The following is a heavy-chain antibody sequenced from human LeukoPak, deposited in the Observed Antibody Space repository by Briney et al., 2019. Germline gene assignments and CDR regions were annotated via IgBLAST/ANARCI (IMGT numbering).Heavy chain of an antibody. D-gene: IGHD6-25*01. Sequence: GGSLRLSCAASGFTFSSYDMHWVRHATGKGLEWVSAIGTAGDTYYPGSVKGRFTISRENAKNSLYLQMNSLRAGDTAVYYCARSIAAAHFFDYWGQGTLVTVSS. J-gene: IGHJ4*02. CDR2: IGTAGDT. V-gene: IGHV3-13*01. CDR3: ARSIAAAHFFDY. CDR1: GFTFSSYD.